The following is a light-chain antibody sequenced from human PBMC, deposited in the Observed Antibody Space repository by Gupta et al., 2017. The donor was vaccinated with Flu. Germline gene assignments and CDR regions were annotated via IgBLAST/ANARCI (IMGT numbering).Light chain of an antibody. CDR1: SNLGAGYD. CDR2: GDT. CDR3: QSYDTNWSGWV. Sequence: SNLGAGYDVHWYQKLPEKAPKLLIYGDTNRPSGVPDRSPGSKSGTSGSLAITGLQTEDEADYYCQSYDTNWSGWVFGGGTKLTVL. J-gene: IGLJ3*02. V-gene: IGLV1-40*01.